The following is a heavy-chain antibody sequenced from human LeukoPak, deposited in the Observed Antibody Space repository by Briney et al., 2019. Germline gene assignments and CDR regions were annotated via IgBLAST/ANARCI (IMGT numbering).Heavy chain of an antibody. V-gene: IGHV3-23*01. D-gene: IGHD3-10*01. CDR3: ARDSEGCFDF. Sequence: GRSLRLSCAASGFTFSSFDMSWVRQAPGKGPEWVSTLACLDTSCTEYYADSVKGRFSISRDNSRSTLSLQMNSLRVEDTAIYYCARDSEGCFDFWGQGTLVTVSS. CDR1: GFTFSSFD. CDR2: LACLDTSCTE. J-gene: IGHJ4*02.